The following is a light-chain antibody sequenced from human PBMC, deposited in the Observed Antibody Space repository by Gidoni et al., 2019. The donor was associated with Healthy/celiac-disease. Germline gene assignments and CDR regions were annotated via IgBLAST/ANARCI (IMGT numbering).Light chain of an antibody. J-gene: IGLJ2*01. Sequence: QSALTQPRSVSGSPGQSLTISCTGTSSDVGGYNYVSWYQQHPGKAPKLMIYDVSKRPSGVPDRFSGSKSGNTASLTISGLQAEDEADYYCCSYAGSWGVFGGGTKLTVL. CDR2: DVS. CDR1: SSDVGGYNY. CDR3: CSYAGSWGV. V-gene: IGLV2-11*01.